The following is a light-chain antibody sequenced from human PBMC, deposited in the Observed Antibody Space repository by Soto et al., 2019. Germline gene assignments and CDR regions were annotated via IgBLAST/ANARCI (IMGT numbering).Light chain of an antibody. Sequence: QSALTQPPSASGSPGQSVTISCTGTSSDIGAYNYVSWYQQHPGKAPKLMIYEVTKRPSGVPDRFSGSKSDNTASLTVSGLQAEDEADYYCSSFAGTKGVFGTGTQLTVL. V-gene: IGLV2-8*01. CDR2: EVT. CDR3: SSFAGTKGV. J-gene: IGLJ1*01. CDR1: SSDIGAYNY.